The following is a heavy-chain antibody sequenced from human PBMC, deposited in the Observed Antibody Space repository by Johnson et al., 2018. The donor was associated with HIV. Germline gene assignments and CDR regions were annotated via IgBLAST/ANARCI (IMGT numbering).Heavy chain of an antibody. Sequence: VQLVESGGGLIQPGGSLRLSCVASGFTVSDNYMSWVRQAPGKGLEWVSIIYSGGTSYYADSVRGRFTISRDDSENTLFLQMNSLRAEDTAVYYCAVLCSGCADAFDMWGQGTMVTVS. CDR1: GFTVSDNY. V-gene: IGHV3-53*01. J-gene: IGHJ3*02. CDR3: AVLCSGCADAFDM. CDR2: IYSGGTS. D-gene: IGHD3-16*01.